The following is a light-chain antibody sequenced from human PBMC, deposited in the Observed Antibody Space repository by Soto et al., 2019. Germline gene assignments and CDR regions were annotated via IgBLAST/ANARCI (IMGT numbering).Light chain of an antibody. CDR1: NIGGKN. Sequence: SYELTQPPSVSVAPGQTARIACGGNNIGGKNLHWYQQKPGQAPVLVVHDGSDRPSGIPERFSGSNSGNTATLTISRVEAGDEADYYCQVWDSSSDHRVFGGGTKVTVL. CDR3: QVWDSSSDHRV. J-gene: IGLJ2*01. V-gene: IGLV3-21*02. CDR2: DGS.